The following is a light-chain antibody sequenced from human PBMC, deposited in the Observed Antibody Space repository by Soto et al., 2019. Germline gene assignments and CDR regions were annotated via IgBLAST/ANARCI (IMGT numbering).Light chain of an antibody. CDR2: DAY. CDR3: QQYNKWPLT. Sequence: EIVMTQSPATLSVSPGERVTLSCRASQSFSSTLAWYQQKPGQAPRLLIYDAYNRATGVPVRFSGSGSGTEFTLTISILQSEDFAVYYCQQYNKWPLTFGGGTKVEIK. CDR1: QSFSST. V-gene: IGKV3-15*01. J-gene: IGKJ4*01.